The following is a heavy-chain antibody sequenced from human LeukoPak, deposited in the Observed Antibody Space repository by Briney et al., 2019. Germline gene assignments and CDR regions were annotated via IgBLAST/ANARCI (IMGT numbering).Heavy chain of an antibody. CDR3: AKSRIVDHRGYFDY. J-gene: IGHJ4*02. Sequence: GGSLRLSCAASGFTFSSYAMSRVRQAPGKGLEWVSAISGSGGSTYYADSVKGRFTISRDNSKNTLYLQMNSLRAEDTAVYYCAKSRIVDHRGYFDYWGQGTLVTVSS. D-gene: IGHD2-15*01. CDR2: ISGSGGST. CDR1: GFTFSSYA. V-gene: IGHV3-23*01.